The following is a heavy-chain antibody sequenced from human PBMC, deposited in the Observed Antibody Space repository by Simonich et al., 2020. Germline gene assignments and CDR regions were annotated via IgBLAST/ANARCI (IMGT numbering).Heavy chain of an antibody. V-gene: IGHV3-7*01. CDR3: ARDGLGTAYYYYMDV. CDR2: IKQDGSEK. CDR1: GFTFSSYW. J-gene: IGHJ6*03. D-gene: IGHD7-27*01. Sequence: EVQLVESGGGLVQPGGSLRLSCAASGFTFSSYWMSWVRQAPGKGLEWVDNIKQDGSEKYYVDSVKGRFTIDRDNAKNSLYLQMNSLRAEDTAVYYCARDGLGTAYYYYMDVWGKGTTVTVSS.